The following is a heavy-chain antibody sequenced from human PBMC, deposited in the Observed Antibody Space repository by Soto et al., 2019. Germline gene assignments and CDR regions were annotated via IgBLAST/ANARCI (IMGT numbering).Heavy chain of an antibody. CDR2: MNPNSGNT. J-gene: IGHJ4*02. D-gene: IGHD3-10*01. CDR1: GYTSTSYD. CDR3: ARGMRIPFYGSGRQDIDY. Sequence: ASVKVSCKASGYTSTSYDINWVRQATGQGLEWMGWMNPNSGNTGYAQKFQGRVTMTRNTSISTAYMELSSLRSEDTAVYYCARGMRIPFYGSGRQDIDYWGQGTLVTVSS. V-gene: IGHV1-8*01.